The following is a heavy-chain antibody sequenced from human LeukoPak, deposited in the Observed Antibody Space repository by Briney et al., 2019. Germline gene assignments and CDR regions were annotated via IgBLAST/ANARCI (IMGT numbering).Heavy chain of an antibody. CDR2: IKQDGSEK. V-gene: IGHV3-7*01. CDR1: GFTISSYW. D-gene: IGHD3-3*01. CDR3: ARDTEWLSR. J-gene: IGHJ4*02. Sequence: GGSLRLSCAASGFTISSYWMSWVRQAPGKGLEWVANIKQDGSEKYYVDSVKGRFTISRDNAKNSLYLQMNSLRAEDTAVYYCARDTEWLSRWGQGTLVTVSS.